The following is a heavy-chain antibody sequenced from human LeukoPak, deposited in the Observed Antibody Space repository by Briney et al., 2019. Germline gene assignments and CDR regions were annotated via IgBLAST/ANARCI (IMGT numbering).Heavy chain of an antibody. CDR3: ARDSAYGGYDY. CDR1: GGSISSGGHY. J-gene: IGHJ4*02. V-gene: IGHV4-31*03. Sequence: SETLSLTCTVSGGSISSGGHYWSWIRQHPGKGLEWIGYIYYSGSTYYNPSLKSRVTISVDTSKNQFSLKLSSVTAADTAVYYCARDSAYGGYDYWGQGTLVTVSS. CDR2: IYYSGST. D-gene: IGHD4-17*01.